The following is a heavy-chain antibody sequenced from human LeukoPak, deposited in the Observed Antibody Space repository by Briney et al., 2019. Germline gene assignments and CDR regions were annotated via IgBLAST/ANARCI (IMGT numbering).Heavy chain of an antibody. Sequence: SETLSLTCPVSGGSISSYYWSWIRQPPGKGLEWIGYIYYSGSTNYNPSLKSRVTISVDTSKNQFSLKLSSVTAADTAVYYCARAGVVPAAIGALDYWGQGTLVTVSS. D-gene: IGHD2-2*02. CDR3: ARAGVVPAAIGALDY. CDR1: GGSISSYY. CDR2: IYYSGST. J-gene: IGHJ4*02. V-gene: IGHV4-59*01.